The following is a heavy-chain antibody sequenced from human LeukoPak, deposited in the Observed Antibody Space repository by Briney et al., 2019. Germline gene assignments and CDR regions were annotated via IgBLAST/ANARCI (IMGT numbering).Heavy chain of an antibody. D-gene: IGHD3-16*01. Sequence: GSSVKVSCKASGGTFSSYAISWVRQAPGQGLEWMGGIIPIFGTANYAQKFQGRVTMTRDTSTSTVYMELSSLRSEDTAVYYCGRMSLSLGVAGDYWGQGTLVTVSS. V-gene: IGHV1-69*05. CDR1: GGTFSSYA. CDR3: GRMSLSLGVAGDY. J-gene: IGHJ4*02. CDR2: IIPIFGTA.